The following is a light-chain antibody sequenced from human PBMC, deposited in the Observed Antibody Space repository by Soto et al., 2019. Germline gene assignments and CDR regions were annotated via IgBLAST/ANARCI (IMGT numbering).Light chain of an antibody. Sequence: EIVLTQSPGTLSLSPGERATLSCRASQSVSSSSYLAWYQQKPGQAPRLLIYGASSRATGIPDRFSGSGSGTDFTLTISIREPEDFAGYYCHQYGSSPSYTFGQGTKLEIK. CDR3: HQYGSSPSYT. CDR1: QSVSSSSY. CDR2: GAS. J-gene: IGKJ2*01. V-gene: IGKV3-20*01.